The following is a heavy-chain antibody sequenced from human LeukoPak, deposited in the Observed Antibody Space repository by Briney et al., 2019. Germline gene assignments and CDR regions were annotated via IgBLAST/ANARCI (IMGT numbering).Heavy chain of an antibody. CDR1: GFTFSSYT. J-gene: IGHJ4*02. CDR2: ISGSGGST. V-gene: IGHV3-23*01. Sequence: GGSLRLSCAASGFTFSSYTMTWVRQAPGKGLEWVSSISGSGGSTYYADSVKGRFTISRDSSKNTLYLQMSSLRAEDTAVYFCAKIVAAATDYWGQGTLVTVPS. D-gene: IGHD1-26*01. CDR3: AKIVAAATDY.